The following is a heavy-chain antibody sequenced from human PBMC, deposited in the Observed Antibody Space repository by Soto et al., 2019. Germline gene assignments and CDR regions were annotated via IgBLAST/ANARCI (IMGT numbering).Heavy chain of an antibody. V-gene: IGHV1-18*04. CDR3: AIDKMIYTFGSGTFDY. J-gene: IGHJ4*02. CDR1: GYTFSSFG. D-gene: IGHD3-10*01. Sequence: ASVKVSCKASGYTFSSFGISWVRQAPGQGLEWMGWISGYNGDTDIAQKVQGRITMTTDTSTSTAYMELRSLRSDDTAVYYCAIDKMIYTFGSGTFDYWGQGTVVTVSS. CDR2: ISGYNGDT.